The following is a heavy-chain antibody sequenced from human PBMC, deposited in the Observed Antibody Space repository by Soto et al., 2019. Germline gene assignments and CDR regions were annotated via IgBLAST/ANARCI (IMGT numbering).Heavy chain of an antibody. CDR1: GFTFSSYS. CDR2: ISSSSSTI. V-gene: IGHV3-48*02. D-gene: IGHD6-19*01. Sequence: EVQLVESGGGLVQPGGSLRLSCAASGFTFSSYSMNWVRQAPGKGLEWVSYISSSSSTIYYADSVKGRFTISRDNAKNSLYLQMNSLRDEDTAVYYCARDVHQWLVLRTWAGGPYGMDVWGQGTTVTVSS. CDR3: ARDVHQWLVLRTWAGGPYGMDV. J-gene: IGHJ6*02.